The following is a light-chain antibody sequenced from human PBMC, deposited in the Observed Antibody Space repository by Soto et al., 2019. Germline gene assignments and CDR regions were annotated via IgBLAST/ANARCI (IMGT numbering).Light chain of an antibody. CDR3: QSYDTALSGYVV. CDR1: SSTIGAGFD. J-gene: IGLJ2*01. Sequence: QSVLTQPPSVSGAPGQRVTISCTGSSSTIGAGFDVHWYQQLPGTAPKLLIYGDTNRPSGVPDRFSGSKSGTSASLVITGLQDEDEADYYCQSYDTALSGYVVFGGGTKLTVL. V-gene: IGLV1-40*01. CDR2: GDT.